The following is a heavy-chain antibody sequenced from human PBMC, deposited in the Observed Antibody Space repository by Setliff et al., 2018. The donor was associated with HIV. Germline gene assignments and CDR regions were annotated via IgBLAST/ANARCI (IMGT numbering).Heavy chain of an antibody. CDR1: GFTFKTYG. D-gene: IGHD1-26*01. V-gene: IGHV1-3*01. Sequence: GASVKVSCKASGFTFKTYGMHWVRQAPGQSLEWMEWINVGKGNTKYSQNFQGRLTVTGDTSASTVDMELSSLTHEDTAVYYCARDFSGTYYGDIDYWGQGTLVTVSS. CDR2: INVGKGNT. J-gene: IGHJ4*02. CDR3: ARDFSGTYYGDIDY.